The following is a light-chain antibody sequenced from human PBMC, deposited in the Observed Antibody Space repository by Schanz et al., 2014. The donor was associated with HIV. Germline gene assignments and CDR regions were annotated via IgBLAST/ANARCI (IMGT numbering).Light chain of an antibody. CDR3: QQFHLWPVT. Sequence: EIVLTQSPGTLSLSPGERATLSCRASQDIRTNLAWYHQKPGQAPKLLIYDTSTRATGVPARFSGSRSGTEFSLTINSLQSEDFAVYFCQQFHLWPVTFGQGTRLEIK. CDR1: QDIRTN. J-gene: IGKJ5*01. V-gene: IGKV3-15*01. CDR2: DTS.